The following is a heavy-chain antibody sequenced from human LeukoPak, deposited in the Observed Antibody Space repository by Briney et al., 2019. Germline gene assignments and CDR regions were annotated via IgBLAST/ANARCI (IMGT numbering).Heavy chain of an antibody. V-gene: IGHV3-11*04. CDR2: ISSSGSTI. CDR3: ASLAVAGDPSDY. Sequence: GGSLRLSCAASGFTFSDYYMSWIRQAPGKGLEWVSYISSSGSTIYYADSVKGRFTISRDNAKNSLYLQMNSLRAEDTAVYYCASLAVAGDPSDYWGQGTLVTVSS. J-gene: IGHJ4*02. D-gene: IGHD6-19*01. CDR1: GFTFSDYY.